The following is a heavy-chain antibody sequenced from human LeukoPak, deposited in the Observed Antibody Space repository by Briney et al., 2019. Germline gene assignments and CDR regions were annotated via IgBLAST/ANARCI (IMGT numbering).Heavy chain of an antibody. CDR2: ISGSGGST. J-gene: IGHJ4*02. CDR3: AKSGYNRFDY. D-gene: IGHD5-24*01. V-gene: IGHV3-23*01. CDR1: GGSFSGYY. Sequence: ETLSLTCAVYGGSFSGYYWSWVRQAPGKGLEWVSTISGSGGSTYYADSVKGRFTISRDNSKSTLYLQINSLRAEDTAVYYCAKSGYNRFDYWGQGTLVTVSS.